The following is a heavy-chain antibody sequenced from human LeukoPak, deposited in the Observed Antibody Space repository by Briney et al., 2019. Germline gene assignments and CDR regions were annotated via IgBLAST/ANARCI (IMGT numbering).Heavy chain of an antibody. CDR3: ARDTRVRANFDY. CDR1: GGSFSGYY. V-gene: IGHV4-34*01. CDR2: INHSGST. J-gene: IGHJ4*02. Sequence: PSETLSLTCAVYGGSFSGYYWSWIRQPPGKGLEWIGEINHSGSTNYNPSLKSRVTISVDTSKNQFSLKLSSVTAADTAVYYCARDTRVRANFDYWGQGTLVTVSS. D-gene: IGHD1-1*01.